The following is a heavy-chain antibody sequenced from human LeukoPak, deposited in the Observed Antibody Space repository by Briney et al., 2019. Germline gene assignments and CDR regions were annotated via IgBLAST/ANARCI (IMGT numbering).Heavy chain of an antibody. CDR2: INPNSGGT. D-gene: IGHD2-2*01. CDR3: ARDLAPVVPAATDQYYYYYMDV. J-gene: IGHJ6*03. V-gene: IGHV1-2*02. Sequence: GASVKVSCKASGYTFAGYYMHWVRQAPGQGLEWMGWINPNSGGTNYAQKFQGRVTMTRDTSISTAYMELSRLRSDDTAVYYCARDLAPVVPAATDQYYYYYMDVWGKGTTVTVSS. CDR1: GYTFAGYY.